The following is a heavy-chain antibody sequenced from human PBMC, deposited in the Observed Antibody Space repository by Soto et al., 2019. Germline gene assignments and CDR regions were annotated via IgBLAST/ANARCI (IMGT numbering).Heavy chain of an antibody. V-gene: IGHV3-74*01. Sequence: EVQLVESGGGLVHPGRSLRLSCAASGFTFSNYWMHWVRQAPGKELVWVARIHSGGTITNYADSVKGRFTISRDNARNTVYLQMDSLRVDDTAVYYCARDILYMATNPWGQGTLVTVSS. CDR1: GFTFSNYW. CDR2: IHSGGTIT. J-gene: IGHJ5*02. D-gene: IGHD2-8*01. CDR3: ARDILYMATNP.